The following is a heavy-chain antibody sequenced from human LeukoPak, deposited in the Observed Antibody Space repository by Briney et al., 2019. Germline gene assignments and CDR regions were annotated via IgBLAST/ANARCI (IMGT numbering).Heavy chain of an antibody. CDR3: ARGDCDSSGYYLSYYFDY. D-gene: IGHD3-22*01. Sequence: ASVKDSCRASRYTFTSYAMNWVRQAPGQGLEWIGWINTNTGNPTYAQGFTGRFVFSLDTSVSTAYLQISSLKAEDTAVYYCARGDCDSSGYYLSYYFDYWGQGTLVTDSS. V-gene: IGHV7-4-1*02. CDR1: RYTFTSYA. J-gene: IGHJ4*02. CDR2: INTNTGNP.